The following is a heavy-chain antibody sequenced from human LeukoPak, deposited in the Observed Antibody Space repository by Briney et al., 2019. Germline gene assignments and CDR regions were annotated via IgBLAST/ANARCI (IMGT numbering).Heavy chain of an antibody. CDR2: IYYSGST. Sequence: SETLSLTCTVSGGSISSYYWSWIRQPPGKGLEWIGYIYYSGSTNYNPSLKSRVTISVDTSKNQFSLKLSSVTAADTAVYYCARGATVVTEDAFDIWGQGTMVTVSS. J-gene: IGHJ3*02. V-gene: IGHV4-59*01. CDR1: GGSISSYY. D-gene: IGHD4-23*01. CDR3: ARGATVVTEDAFDI.